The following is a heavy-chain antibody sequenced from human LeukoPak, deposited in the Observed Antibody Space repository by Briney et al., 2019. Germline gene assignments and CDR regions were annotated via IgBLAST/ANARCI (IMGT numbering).Heavy chain of an antibody. Sequence: GASVKVSCKASGGTFSSYAISWVRQAPGQGLEWMGRIIPILGIANYAQKFQGRVTITADKSTSTAYMELSSLRSEDTAVYYCARDGQQQRNWFDPWGQGTLVTVSS. CDR1: GGTFSSYA. CDR2: IIPILGIA. V-gene: IGHV1-69*04. J-gene: IGHJ5*02. CDR3: ARDGQQQRNWFDP. D-gene: IGHD6-13*01.